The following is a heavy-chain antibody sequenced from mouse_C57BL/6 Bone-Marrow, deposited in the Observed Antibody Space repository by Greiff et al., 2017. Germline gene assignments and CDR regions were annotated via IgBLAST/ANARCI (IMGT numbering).Heavy chain of an antibody. CDR2: IDIGNGYT. CDR3: ARAPQVYEGSRAFVY. V-gene: IGHV1-58*01. J-gene: IGHJ3*01. D-gene: IGHD1-1*01. Sequence: EVQLQQPGAELVRPGSSVKMSCKTSGYTFTSYGINWVKQRPGQGLEWIGYIDIGNGYTEYNEKFKGKATLTSDTSSSTAYMQLSSLTSGDSAIYFCARAPQVYEGSRAFVYWGKGTLVIVS. CDR1: GYTFTSYG.